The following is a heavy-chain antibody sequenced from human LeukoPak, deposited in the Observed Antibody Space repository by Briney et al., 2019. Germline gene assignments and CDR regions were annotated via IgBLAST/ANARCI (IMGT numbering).Heavy chain of an antibody. Sequence: GGSLRLSCAASGFTFSSYSMNWVRQAPGKGLEWVPSISSSSSYIYYADSVKGRFTISRDNSKNTLYLQMNSLRAEDTAVYYCARGPYSSGEHWFDPWGQGTLVTVSS. J-gene: IGHJ5*02. CDR1: GFTFSSYS. CDR2: ISSSSSYI. V-gene: IGHV3-21*04. D-gene: IGHD6-19*01. CDR3: ARGPYSSGEHWFDP.